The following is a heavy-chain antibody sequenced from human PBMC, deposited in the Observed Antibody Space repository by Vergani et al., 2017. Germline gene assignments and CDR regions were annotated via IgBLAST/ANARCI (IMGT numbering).Heavy chain of an antibody. J-gene: IGHJ3*02. V-gene: IGHV1-45*02. CDR2: ITPFNGNT. Sequence: QMQLVQSGAEVKKTGSSVKVSCKASGYTFTYRYLHWVRQAPGQALEWMGWITPFNGNTNYAQKFQDRVTITRDRSMSTAYMELSRLRSDDTAVYYCARDRQLLGIVVVPADAFDIWGQGTMVTVSS. CDR1: GYTFTYRY. CDR3: ARDRQLLGIVVVPADAFDI. D-gene: IGHD2-2*03.